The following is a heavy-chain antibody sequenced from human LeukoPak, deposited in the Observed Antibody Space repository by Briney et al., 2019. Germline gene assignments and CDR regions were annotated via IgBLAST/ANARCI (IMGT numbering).Heavy chain of an antibody. CDR3: ARELGGAGSYFFPYYGMDV. Sequence: ASVKVSCRASGYTFISYGINWVRQAPGQGLEWMGWISGYNGNTNYAQNLQGRVTMTRDTSTSTAYMELRSLRSDDTAVYYCARELGGAGSYFFPYYGMDVWGQGTTVTVSS. D-gene: IGHD3-10*01. CDR1: GYTFISYG. CDR2: ISGYNGNT. V-gene: IGHV1-18*01. J-gene: IGHJ6*02.